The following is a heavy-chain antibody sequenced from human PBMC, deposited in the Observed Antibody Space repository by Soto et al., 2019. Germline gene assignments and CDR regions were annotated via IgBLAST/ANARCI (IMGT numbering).Heavy chain of an antibody. CDR2: IWYDGSNK. D-gene: IGHD5-12*01. J-gene: IGHJ4*02. CDR3: ARSGSRDGYNSLDY. CDR1: GFTFSSYG. V-gene: IGHV3-33*01. Sequence: QVQLVESGGGVVQPGRSLRLSCAASGFTFSSYGMHWVRQAPGKGLEWVAVIWYDGSNKYYADSVKGRFTISRDNSKNTLYLQMNSLRAEDTAVYYCARSGSRDGYNSLDYWGQGTLVTVSS.